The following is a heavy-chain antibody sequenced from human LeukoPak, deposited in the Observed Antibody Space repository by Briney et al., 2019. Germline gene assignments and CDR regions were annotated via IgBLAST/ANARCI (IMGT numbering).Heavy chain of an antibody. J-gene: IGHJ4*02. CDR1: GGSISSSDYY. CDR2: AYYSGYT. V-gene: IGHV4-39*07. D-gene: IGHD6-13*01. Sequence: SETLSLTCIVSGGSISSSDYYWGWIRQSPEKGLEWIGTAYYSGYTYYNPSLKTRVTVSVDTSKNQFSLKLSSVTAADTAVYYCARAVSSSSDYFDYWGQGTLVTVSS. CDR3: ARAVSSSSDYFDY.